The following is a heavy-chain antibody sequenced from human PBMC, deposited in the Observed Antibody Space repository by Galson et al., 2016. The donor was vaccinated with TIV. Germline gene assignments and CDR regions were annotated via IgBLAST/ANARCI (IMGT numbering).Heavy chain of an antibody. CDR3: ASDYGEVRGDNWYFDL. V-gene: IGHV3-11*05. CDR2: ISSSSSFR. CDR1: GFLFTEYY. J-gene: IGHJ2*01. Sequence: SLRLSCAASGFLFTEYYMSWIRQAPGKGLEWVSYISSSSSFRNYADSVKGRFTISRDNAKVYLQMNSLRVEDTAVYYCASDYGEVRGDNWYFDLWGRGTLVTVSS. D-gene: IGHD3-10*01.